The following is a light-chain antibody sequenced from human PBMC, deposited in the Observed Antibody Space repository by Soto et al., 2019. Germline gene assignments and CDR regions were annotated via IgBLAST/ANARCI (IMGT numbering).Light chain of an antibody. J-gene: IGLJ1*01. CDR3: CSYTCSDTPVV. V-gene: IGLV2-14*01. CDR1: SSDVGGYNY. CDR2: VVS. Sequence: QSALTQPASVSGSPGQSITISCTGTSSDVGGYNYVSWYQQHPDKAPKLMIYVVSNRPSGVSNRFSGSKSGNTASLTISGLQAEDEADYYCCSYTCSDTPVVFGTGTKLTVL.